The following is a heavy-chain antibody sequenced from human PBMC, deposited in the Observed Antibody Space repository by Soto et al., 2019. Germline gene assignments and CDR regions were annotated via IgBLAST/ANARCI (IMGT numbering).Heavy chain of an antibody. Sequence: ASVKVCCKASGGTFSSYAISWVRQAPGQGLEWMGGIIPIFGTANYAQKFQGRVTITADESTSTAYMELSSLRSEDTAVYYCARDDALGYCSGGSCYAWFDPWGQGTLVTVSS. V-gene: IGHV1-69*13. CDR3: ARDDALGYCSGGSCYAWFDP. J-gene: IGHJ5*02. CDR1: GGTFSSYA. D-gene: IGHD2-15*01. CDR2: IIPIFGTA.